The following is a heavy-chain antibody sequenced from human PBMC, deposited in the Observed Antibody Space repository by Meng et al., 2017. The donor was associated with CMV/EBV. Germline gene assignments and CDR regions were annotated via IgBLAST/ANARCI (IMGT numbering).Heavy chain of an antibody. CDR1: GGSFSGYY. CDR2: INHSGST. CDR3: ARSPTYYYYGMDV. D-gene: IGHD4-11*01. V-gene: IGHV4-34*01. J-gene: IGHJ6*02. Sequence: GSLRLSCAVYGGSFSGYYWSWIRQAPGKGLEWIGEINHSGSTNYNPSLKSRVTISVDTSKNQFSLKLSSVTAADTAVYYCARSPTYYYYGMDVWGQGTTVTVSS.